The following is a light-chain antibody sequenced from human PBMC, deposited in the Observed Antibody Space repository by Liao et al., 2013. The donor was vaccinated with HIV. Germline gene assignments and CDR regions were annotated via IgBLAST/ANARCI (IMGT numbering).Light chain of an antibody. CDR3: QVWDSSSDHYV. CDR2: YDS. CDR1: NIGSKS. V-gene: IGLV3-21*04. Sequence: SYELTQPPSVSVAPGETARITCGGNNIGSKSVHWYQQKPGQAPVLVIYYDSDRPSGIPERFSGSNSGNTATLTISRVEAGDEADYYCQVWDSSSDHYVFGIGTKVTVL. J-gene: IGLJ1*01.